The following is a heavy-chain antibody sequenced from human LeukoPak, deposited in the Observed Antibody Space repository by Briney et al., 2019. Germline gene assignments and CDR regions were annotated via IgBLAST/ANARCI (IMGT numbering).Heavy chain of an antibody. Sequence: PSETLSLTCTVSGGSISTYYWSWIRQPPGKGLEWIGYIYYSGSTSYNPPLKSRVTISVDTSKNQFSLRLSSVTAADTGVYYCARDPSLYSRSYGAFDIWGQGTMVTVSS. CDR1: GGSISTYY. CDR3: ARDPSLYSRSYGAFDI. D-gene: IGHD6-6*01. J-gene: IGHJ3*02. CDR2: IYYSGST. V-gene: IGHV4-59*13.